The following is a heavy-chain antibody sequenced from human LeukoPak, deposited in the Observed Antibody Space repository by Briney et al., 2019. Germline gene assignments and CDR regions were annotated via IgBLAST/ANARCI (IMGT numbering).Heavy chain of an antibody. J-gene: IGHJ6*02. CDR1: GGSISSYY. D-gene: IGHD6-13*01. V-gene: IGHV4-59*01. CDR2: IYYSGST. Sequence: PSETLSLTCTVSGGSISSYYWSWIRQPPGKGLEWIGYIYYSGSTNYNPSLKSRVTISVDTSKNQFSLKLSSVTAADTAVYYCARAGYSSSWYGSYGMDVWGQGTTVTVSS. CDR3: ARAGYSSSWYGSYGMDV.